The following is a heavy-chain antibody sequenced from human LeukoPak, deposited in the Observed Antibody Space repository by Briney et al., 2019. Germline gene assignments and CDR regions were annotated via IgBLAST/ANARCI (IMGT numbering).Heavy chain of an antibody. CDR1: GFTFSSYA. CDR2: IYYSGST. V-gene: IGHV4-59*08. D-gene: IGHD6-13*01. J-gene: IGHJ4*02. Sequence: PGGSPRLSCAASGFTFSSYAMSWIRQPPGKGLEWIGYIYYSGSTNYNPSLKSRVTISVDTSKNQFSLKLSSVTAADTAVYYCARHVSYSSSWYPFDYWGQGTLVTVSS. CDR3: ARHVSYSSSWYPFDY.